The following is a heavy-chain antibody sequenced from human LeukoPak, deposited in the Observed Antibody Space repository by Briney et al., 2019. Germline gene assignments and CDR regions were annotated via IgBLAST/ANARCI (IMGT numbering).Heavy chain of an antibody. CDR1: GFTFSSYW. D-gene: IGHD1-1*01. CDR2: IKQDGSEK. J-gene: IGHJ4*02. Sequence: GGSLRLSCAASGFTFSSYWMSWVRQAPGKGLEWVANIKQDGSEKYYVDSVKGRFTISRDNSKNTLYLQMNSLRAEDTAVYYCAKGGNWNGLNYFDYWGQGTLVTVSS. CDR3: AKGGNWNGLNYFDY. V-gene: IGHV3-7*03.